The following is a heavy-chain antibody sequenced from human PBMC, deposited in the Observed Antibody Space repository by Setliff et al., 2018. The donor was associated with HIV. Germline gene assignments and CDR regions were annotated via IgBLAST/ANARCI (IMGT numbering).Heavy chain of an antibody. J-gene: IGHJ5*02. Sequence: GGSLRLSCAASGFTVSNDYMSWVRQAPGRGLEWVSAIHSGGSTYYGDSVKGRFIISRDNSKNTLYLRMNSLRADDTAVYYCAKVNPRSVEPSARILGGFDPWGQGTPVTVSS. V-gene: IGHV3-66*01. CDR3: AKVNPRSVEPSARILGGFDP. D-gene: IGHD2-2*01. CDR1: GFTVSNDY. CDR2: IHSGGST.